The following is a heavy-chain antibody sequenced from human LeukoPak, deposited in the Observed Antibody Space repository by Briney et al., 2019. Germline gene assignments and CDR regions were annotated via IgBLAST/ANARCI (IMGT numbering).Heavy chain of an antibody. J-gene: IGHJ4*02. V-gene: IGHV4-39*01. CDR1: GGSISSSSYY. Sequence: SETLSLTCTVSGGSISSSSYYWGWIRQPPGKGLEWIGSIYYSGSTYYNPSLKSRVTISVDTSKNQFSLKLSSVTAADTAVYYCASDRYCSSTSCYQGDFDYWGQGTLVTVSS. CDR2: IYYSGST. CDR3: ASDRYCSSTSCYQGDFDY. D-gene: IGHD2-2*01.